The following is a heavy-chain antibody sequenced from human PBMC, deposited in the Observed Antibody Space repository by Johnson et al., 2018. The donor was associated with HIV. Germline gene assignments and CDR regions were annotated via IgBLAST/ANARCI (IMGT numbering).Heavy chain of an antibody. D-gene: IGHD2-15*01. V-gene: IGHV3-NL1*01. CDR2: IYSGGKT. Sequence: VESGRSLRLSCAASGFTFSSYGIHCVRQAPGKGLEWVSVIYSGGKTYYADSVKGRFIISRDNSKNTLYLQMNSLRAVDTAVYYCARSKDCSGGSCPDGFDIWGQGTMVIVS. CDR3: ARSKDCSGGSCPDGFDI. CDR1: GFTFSSYG. J-gene: IGHJ3*02.